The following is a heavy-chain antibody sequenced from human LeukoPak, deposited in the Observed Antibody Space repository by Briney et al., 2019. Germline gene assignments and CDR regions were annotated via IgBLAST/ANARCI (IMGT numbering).Heavy chain of an antibody. D-gene: IGHD3-22*01. CDR1: GITLSNYG. CDR2: ISGSGGGT. V-gene: IGHV3-23*01. CDR3: AKRGVVIRVILVGFHKEAYYFDS. Sequence: GGFLRLSCAVAGITLSNYGMSWVRQAPGKGLEWVAGISGSGGGTNYADSVKGRFTISRDNPRNTLYLQMNSLRAEDTAVYFCAKRGVVIRVILVGFHKEAYYFDSWGQGALVTVS. J-gene: IGHJ4*02.